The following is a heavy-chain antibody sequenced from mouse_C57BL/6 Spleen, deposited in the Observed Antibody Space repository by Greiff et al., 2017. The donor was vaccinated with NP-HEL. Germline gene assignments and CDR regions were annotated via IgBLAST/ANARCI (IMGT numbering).Heavy chain of an antibody. Sequence: VQLQQSGAELVKPGASVKISCKASGYAFSSYWMNWVKQRPGKGLEWIGQIYPGDGDTNYNGKFKGKATLTADKSSSTAYMQLSSLTSEDSAVYFCARSAVVATEYFDYWGQGTTLTVSS. CDR3: ARSAVVATEYFDY. J-gene: IGHJ2*01. V-gene: IGHV1-80*01. D-gene: IGHD1-1*01. CDR1: GYAFSSYW. CDR2: IYPGDGDT.